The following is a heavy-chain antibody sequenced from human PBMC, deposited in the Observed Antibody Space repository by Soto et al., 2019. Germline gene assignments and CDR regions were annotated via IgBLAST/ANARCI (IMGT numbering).Heavy chain of an antibody. D-gene: IGHD3-22*01. CDR3: AKDAAYDSSGPDGFDI. Sequence: PGGSLRLSCAASGFTFNTYGMALVRQAPGKGLDWVSVISVSGARTYYADSVKGRFTISRDKSENTVYLQMNSLRAEDTAVYYCAKDAAYDSSGPDGFDIWGQGTMVTVSS. J-gene: IGHJ3*02. V-gene: IGHV3-23*01. CDR1: GFTFNTYG. CDR2: ISVSGART.